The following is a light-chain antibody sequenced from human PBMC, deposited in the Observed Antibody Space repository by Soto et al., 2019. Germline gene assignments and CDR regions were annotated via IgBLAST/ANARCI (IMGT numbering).Light chain of an antibody. CDR3: LET. Sequence: DIVLTQSPATLSLSPGERATLSCRASQSISNHLAWYQTKPGQAPRLLIYDASNRATGIPARFSGSGSGTDFTLTISSLEPEDFAVYYRLETSGQGTKLEIK. CDR1: QSISNH. V-gene: IGKV3-11*01. CDR2: DAS. J-gene: IGKJ2*01.